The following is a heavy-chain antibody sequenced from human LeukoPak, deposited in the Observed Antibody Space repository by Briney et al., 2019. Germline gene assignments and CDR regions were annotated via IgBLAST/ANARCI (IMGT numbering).Heavy chain of an antibody. D-gene: IGHD3-3*01. Sequence: GASVKVSCKASGYTFTGYYMHWVRQAPGQGLEWMGWINPNSGGTNYAQKFQGRVTMTRDTSISTAYMELSRLRSDDTAVYYCAREGFWSGSGWFDPWGQGTLVTVSS. CDR2: INPNSGGT. CDR3: AREGFWSGSGWFDP. J-gene: IGHJ5*02. V-gene: IGHV1-2*02. CDR1: GYTFTGYY.